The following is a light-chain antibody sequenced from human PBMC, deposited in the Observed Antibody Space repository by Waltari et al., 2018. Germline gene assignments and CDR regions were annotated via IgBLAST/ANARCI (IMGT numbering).Light chain of an antibody. CDR3: AAWDDSLNGLV. CDR2: YDD. J-gene: IGLJ2*01. CDR1: RSTSGNNP. Sequence: QSVLTQPPSVSEAPRQRVTISCSGSRSTSGNNPVNCYQQLPGKAPKLLIYYDDLLPSGVSDRFSGSKSGTSASLAISGLQSEDEADYYCAAWDDSLNGLVFGGGTKLTVL. V-gene: IGLV1-36*01.